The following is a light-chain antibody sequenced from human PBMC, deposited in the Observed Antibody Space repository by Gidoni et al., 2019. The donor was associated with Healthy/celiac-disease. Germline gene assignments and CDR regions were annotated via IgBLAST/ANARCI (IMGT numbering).Light chain of an antibody. J-gene: IGLJ2*01. Sequence: SYELTQPPSVSASPGQTASITCSGDKLGDKYACWYQQKPGQSPVLVIYQDSKRPSGIPERFSGSNSGNTATLNISGTQAMDEADYYCQAWDSSVVFGGGTKLTV. CDR2: QDS. CDR1: KLGDKY. V-gene: IGLV3-1*01. CDR3: QAWDSSVV.